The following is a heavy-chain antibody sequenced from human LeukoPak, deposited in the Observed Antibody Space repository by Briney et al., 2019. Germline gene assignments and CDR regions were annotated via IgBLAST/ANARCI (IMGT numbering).Heavy chain of an antibody. D-gene: IGHD2-15*01. J-gene: IGHJ5*02. CDR3: ARVNGCSGGSCGWFDP. V-gene: IGHV1-18*01. Sequence: ASVKVSCKASGYTFTSYGISWGRQAPGQGLEWMGWISAYNGNTNYAQKLQGRVTMTTDTSTSTAYMELRSVRSDDTAVYYCARVNGCSGGSCGWFDPWGQGTLVTVSS. CDR2: ISAYNGNT. CDR1: GYTFTSYG.